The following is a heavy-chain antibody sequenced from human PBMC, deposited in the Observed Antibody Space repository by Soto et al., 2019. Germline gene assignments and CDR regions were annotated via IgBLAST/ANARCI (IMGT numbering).Heavy chain of an antibody. CDR3: ARGVRRLQYYYYYMEV. Sequence: GASVKVSCKASGYTFTSYDINWVRQATGQGLEWMGWMNPNSGNTGYAQKFQGRVTMTRNTSISTAYMELSSLRSEDTAVYYCARGVRRLQYYYYYMEVWGKGTTVTVSS. CDR1: GYTFTSYD. V-gene: IGHV1-8*01. D-gene: IGHD4-4*01. CDR2: MNPNSGNT. J-gene: IGHJ6*03.